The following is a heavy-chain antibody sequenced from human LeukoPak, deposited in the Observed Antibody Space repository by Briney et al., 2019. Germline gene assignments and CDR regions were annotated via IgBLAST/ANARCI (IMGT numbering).Heavy chain of an antibody. CDR2: ISGSGGST. V-gene: IGHV3-23*01. CDR3: AKGSLNYDFWSGYLSY. Sequence: PGGSLRLSCAASGFTFSSYAMSWVRQAPGKGLEWVSAISGSGGSTYYADSVKGRFTISRDNSKNTLYLQMNSLRAEDTAVYYCAKGSLNYDFWSGYLSYWGQGTLVTVSS. CDR1: GFTFSSYA. J-gene: IGHJ4*02. D-gene: IGHD3-3*01.